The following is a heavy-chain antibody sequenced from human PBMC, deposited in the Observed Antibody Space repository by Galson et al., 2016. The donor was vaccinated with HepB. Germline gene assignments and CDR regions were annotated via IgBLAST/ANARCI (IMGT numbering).Heavy chain of an antibody. CDR2: INSDGSST. CDR1: GFTFTSYW. J-gene: IGHJ6*02. Sequence: SLRLSCAASGFTFTSYWIHWVRQVPGEGLVWVSRINSDGSSTHYADSVKGRFTISRDNAKNTVYLQMNSLRVEDTAAYYCARGQDTSVEIYYYSMDVWGQGTTVTVSS. D-gene: IGHD5-18*01. CDR3: ARGQDTSVEIYYYSMDV. V-gene: IGHV3-74*01.